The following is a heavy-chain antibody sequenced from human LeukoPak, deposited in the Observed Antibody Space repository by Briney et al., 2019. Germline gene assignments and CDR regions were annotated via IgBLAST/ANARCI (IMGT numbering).Heavy chain of an antibody. V-gene: IGHV3-11*06. CDR1: GFTFSNYY. CDR2: ISSSGSDT. CDR3: ARDLSSGWHGSDY. J-gene: IGHJ4*02. Sequence: GGSLRLSCAASGFTFSNYYMSWVRQAPGKGLEWVSYISSSGSDTNYADSVKGRFTISRDNAKNSLYLQINSLRAEDTPVYYCARDLSSGWHGSDYWGQGTLVTVSS. D-gene: IGHD6-19*01.